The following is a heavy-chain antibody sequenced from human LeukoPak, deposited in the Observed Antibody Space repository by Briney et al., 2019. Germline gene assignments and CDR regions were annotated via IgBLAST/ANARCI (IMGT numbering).Heavy chain of an antibody. J-gene: IGHJ4*02. V-gene: IGHV3-21*01. D-gene: IGHD3-9*01. Sequence: GGSLRLSCAASGFTFSSYSMNWVRQAPGKGLEWVSSISSSSSYIYYADSVKGRFSISRDNAKNSLYLQMNSLRAEDTAVYYCARVADILTGYDYWGQGSLVTVSS. CDR2: ISSSSSYI. CDR3: ARVADILTGYDY. CDR1: GFTFSSYS.